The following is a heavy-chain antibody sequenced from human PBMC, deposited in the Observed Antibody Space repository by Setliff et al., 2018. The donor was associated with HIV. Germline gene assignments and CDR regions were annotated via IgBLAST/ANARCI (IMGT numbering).Heavy chain of an antibody. Sequence: PSETLSLTCTVSGGSISSPDWSWIRQAPGKGLEWIASIYYNGITNYHPSLKSRVIISVDTSKNQFSLKLSSVTAADTAVYYCARAGYHGSISYWEYFHYCGQGTLVTVSS. J-gene: IGHJ1*01. CDR2: IYYNGIT. CDR3: ARAGYHGSISYWEYFHY. D-gene: IGHD3-22*01. CDR1: GGSISSPD. V-gene: IGHV4-59*11.